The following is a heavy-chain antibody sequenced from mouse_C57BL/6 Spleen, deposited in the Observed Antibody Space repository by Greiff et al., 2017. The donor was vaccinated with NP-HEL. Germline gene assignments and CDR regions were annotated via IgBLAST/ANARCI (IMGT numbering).Heavy chain of an antibody. CDR1: GFTFSSYA. V-gene: IGHV5-4*01. CDR2: ISDGGSYT. CDR3: ARDLGYGSSPCDY. D-gene: IGHD1-1*01. J-gene: IGHJ2*01. Sequence: EVKVVESGGGLVKPGGSLKLSCAASGFTFSSYAMSWVRQTPEKRLEWVATISDGGSYTYYPDNVKGRFTISRDNAKNNLYLQMSHLKSEDTAMYYCARDLGYGSSPCDYWGQGTTLTVSS.